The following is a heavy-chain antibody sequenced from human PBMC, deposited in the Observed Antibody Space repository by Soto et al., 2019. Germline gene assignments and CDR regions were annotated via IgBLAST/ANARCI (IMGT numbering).Heavy chain of an antibody. Sequence: HVQLVQSGAEVKKPGASVKVSCKASGYTFTAYYMHWVRQAPGQGLEWMGWINPNSGGTYHAQNFQGRVTMTRDTSTTTAYMELASLRSDDTAVYYCARGGGRGYNELDPWGHGTLVIVSS. CDR2: INPNSGGT. CDR1: GYTFTAYY. J-gene: IGHJ5*02. V-gene: IGHV1-2*02. CDR3: ARGGGRGYNELDP. D-gene: IGHD5-12*01.